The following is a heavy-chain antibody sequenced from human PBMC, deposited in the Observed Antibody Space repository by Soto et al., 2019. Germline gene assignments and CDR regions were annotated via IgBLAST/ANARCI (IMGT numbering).Heavy chain of an antibody. Sequence: EVQLLESGGGLVQPGGSQRLPCAASGFTFSNYDISLVRQAPGKGLDLVPVIRGNGGSPNYADAVNGRFTISKDNPKNTLYLEMTNVRAEDTAVYYCARSSYGFCTGSRGAYFDYWGQGTLATVSS. J-gene: IGHJ4*02. CDR3: ARSSYGFCTGSRGAYFDY. D-gene: IGHD3-3*01. V-gene: IGHV3-23*01. CDR1: GFTFSNYD. CDR2: IRGNGGSP.